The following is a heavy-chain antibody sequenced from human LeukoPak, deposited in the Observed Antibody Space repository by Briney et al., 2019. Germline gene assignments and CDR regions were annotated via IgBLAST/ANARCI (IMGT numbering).Heavy chain of an antibody. J-gene: IGHJ4*02. V-gene: IGHV3-64*05. CDR2: INTNGANT. D-gene: IGHD6-6*01. CDR3: VKGLDYSSSQMDS. CDR1: GFAFKSYA. Sequence: GGSLRLSCSASGFAFKSYAMHWVRQDLGKGLEYVSSINTNGANTYYADSVKGRFTISRDNSRNTVYVQMNSLTPEDTAVYYCVKGLDYSSSQMDSWGQGTLVTVSS.